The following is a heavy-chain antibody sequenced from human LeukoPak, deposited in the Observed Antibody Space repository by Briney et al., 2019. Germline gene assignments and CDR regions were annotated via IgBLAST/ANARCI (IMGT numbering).Heavy chain of an antibody. CDR1: GFTFSDYG. V-gene: IGHV3-49*03. Sequence: GGSLRLSCAASGFTFSDYGMHWFRQAPGRGLESVGFIRGSGTTQYAASVRGRFTISRDDSKSIAYLQMNSLKTEDTVVYYCSRDKFYVWFDPWGQGTLVTVSS. J-gene: IGHJ5*02. CDR2: IRGSGTT. CDR3: SRDKFYVWFDP. D-gene: IGHD3-16*01.